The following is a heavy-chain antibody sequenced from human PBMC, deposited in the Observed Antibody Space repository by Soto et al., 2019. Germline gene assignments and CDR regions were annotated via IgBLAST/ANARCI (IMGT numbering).Heavy chain of an antibody. D-gene: IGHD6-13*01. V-gene: IGHV1-18*01. Sequence: ASVKVSCKASGYTFTSYGISWVRQAPGQGLEWMGWISAYNGNTNYAQKLQGRVTMTTDTSTSTAYMELRSLGSDDTAVYYCARSLWKQLDPDDAFEIWGQGTMVTVSS. CDR2: ISAYNGNT. J-gene: IGHJ3*02. CDR1: GYTFTSYG. CDR3: ARSLWKQLDPDDAFEI.